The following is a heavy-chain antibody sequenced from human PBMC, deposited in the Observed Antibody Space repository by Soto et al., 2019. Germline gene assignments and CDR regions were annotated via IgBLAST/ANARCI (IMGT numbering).Heavy chain of an antibody. J-gene: IGHJ4*02. Sequence: QVQLQESGPGPLKPSGTLSLTCTVSGDSMSSSNWWNWVRQPPGKGLEWIGEAHHSGRTNYNPSLKSRVTISVDRSQNRFSLKLSSVTAADTAVYYCARSEATALDYWGQGTLVTVSS. CDR2: AHHSGRT. CDR1: GDSMSSSNW. V-gene: IGHV4-4*02. CDR3: ARSEATALDY.